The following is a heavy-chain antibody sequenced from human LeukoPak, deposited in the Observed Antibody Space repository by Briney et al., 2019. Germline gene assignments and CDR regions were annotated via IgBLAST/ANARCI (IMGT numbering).Heavy chain of an antibody. CDR1: GGSFSGYY. CDR2: INHSGST. D-gene: IGHD3-22*01. Sequence: PSETLSLTCAVYGGSFSGYYWSWIRQPPGKGLEWIGEINHSGSTNYNPSLKSRVTISVDTSKNQFSLKLSSVTAADTAVYYCARTRGYYNRWGQGTLVTVSS. CDR3: ARTRGYYNR. J-gene: IGHJ5*02. V-gene: IGHV4-34*01.